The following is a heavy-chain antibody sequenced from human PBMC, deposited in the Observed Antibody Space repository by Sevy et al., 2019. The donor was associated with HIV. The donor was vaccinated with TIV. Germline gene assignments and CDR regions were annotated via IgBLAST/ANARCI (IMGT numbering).Heavy chain of an antibody. CDR3: ADGVYCSSTSCQTAHYGMDV. CDR1: GGTFSSYA. V-gene: IGHV1-69*13. Sequence: ASVKVSCKASGGTFSSYAISWVRQAPGQGLEWMGGIIPIFGTANYAQKFQGRATITADESTSTAYMELSSLRSEDTAVYYCADGVYCSSTSCQTAHYGMDVWGQGTTVTVSS. D-gene: IGHD2-2*01. CDR2: IIPIFGTA. J-gene: IGHJ6*02.